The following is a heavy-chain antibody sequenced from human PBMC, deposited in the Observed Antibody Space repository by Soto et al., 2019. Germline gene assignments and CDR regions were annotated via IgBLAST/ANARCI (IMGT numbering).Heavy chain of an antibody. V-gene: IGHV4-59*01. Sequence: KSSETLSLTCIISGDSTSNYYWRWMRHSPGKGLEWIGYISYSGNTNYNPSLKSRVTISVDTSKDQLSLKVTSVTAADAAMYYCACLRGKRGSPIDYWGQGTQVTVSS. CDR3: ACLRGKRGSPIDY. J-gene: IGHJ4*02. D-gene: IGHD2-15*01. CDR2: ISYSGNT. CDR1: GDSTSNYY.